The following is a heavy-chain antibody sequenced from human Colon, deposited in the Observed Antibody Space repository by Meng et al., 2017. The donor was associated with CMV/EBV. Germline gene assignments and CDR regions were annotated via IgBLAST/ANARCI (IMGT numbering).Heavy chain of an antibody. CDR1: GFTFSTYD. Sequence: GESLKISCTASGFTFSTYDFHWVRQPTGKGLEWVSSIGTVGDTYSIGSVKGRFIISREDAKNSVYLQMNGLKDGDTGLYYCARARSPTHFDYWGQGTLVTVSS. J-gene: IGHJ4*02. CDR3: ARARSPTHFDY. V-gene: IGHV3-13*01. CDR2: IGTVGDT.